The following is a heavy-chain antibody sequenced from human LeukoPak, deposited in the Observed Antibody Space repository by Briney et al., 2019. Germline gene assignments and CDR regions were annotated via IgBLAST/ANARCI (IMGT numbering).Heavy chain of an antibody. J-gene: IGHJ4*02. CDR2: ISYDGSNK. V-gene: IGHV3-30*18. Sequence: PGGSLRLSCAASGFTFSSYGMHWVRQAPGKGLEWVAVISYDGSNKYYADSVKGRFTISRDNSKNTLYLQMNSLRAEDTAVYYCAKDSPNGDYWGQGTLVTVSS. CDR1: GFTFSSYG. CDR3: AKDSPNGDY. D-gene: IGHD2-8*01.